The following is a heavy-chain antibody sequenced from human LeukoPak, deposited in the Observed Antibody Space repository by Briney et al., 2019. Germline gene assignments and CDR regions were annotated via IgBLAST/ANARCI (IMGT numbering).Heavy chain of an antibody. Sequence: SETLSLTCAVYGGSFSGYYWSWIRQPPGKGLEWIGDINHSGSTNYNPSLKSRVTISVDTSKNQFSLKLSSVTAADTAVYYCARGRAAGTTTPRRYNWFDPWGQGTLVTVSS. V-gene: IGHV4-34*01. CDR2: INHSGST. J-gene: IGHJ5*02. D-gene: IGHD6-13*01. CDR1: GGSFSGYY. CDR3: ARGRAAGTTTPRRYNWFDP.